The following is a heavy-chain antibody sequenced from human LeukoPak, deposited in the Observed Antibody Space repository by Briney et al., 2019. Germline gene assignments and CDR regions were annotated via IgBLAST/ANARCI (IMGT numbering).Heavy chain of an antibody. CDR3: ATTSSGIAVAGTVFAFDI. V-gene: IGHV4-59*08. D-gene: IGHD6-19*01. Sequence: SETPSLTCTVSGGSISSYYWSWIRQPPGKGLEWIGYIYYSGSTNYNPSLKSRVTISVDTSKNQFSLKLSSVTAADTAVYYCATTSSGIAVAGTVFAFDIWGQGTMVTVSS. J-gene: IGHJ3*02. CDR1: GGSISSYY. CDR2: IYYSGST.